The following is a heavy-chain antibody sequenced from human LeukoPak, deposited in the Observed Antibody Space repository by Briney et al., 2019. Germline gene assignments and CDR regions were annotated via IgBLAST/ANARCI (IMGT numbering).Heavy chain of an antibody. CDR2: INHNGGNT. CDR1: GFTFSTYA. J-gene: IGHJ4*02. Sequence: GGSLRLFCAASGFTFSTYAMNWVRQAPGKGLEWVSTINHNGGNTYYADSVKGRFTISRDNSKNTLYLQMNSLRAEDTAVYYCAKVYVWNEYYFDYWGQGTLVTVSS. V-gene: IGHV3-23*01. D-gene: IGHD1-1*01. CDR3: AKVYVWNEYYFDY.